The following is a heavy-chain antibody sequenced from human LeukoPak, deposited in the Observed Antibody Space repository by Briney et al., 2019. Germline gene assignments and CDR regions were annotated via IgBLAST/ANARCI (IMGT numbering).Heavy chain of an antibody. Sequence: GGSLRLSCAASGFTFSDYYMSWIRQAPGKGLEWVSYISSSGNTKYYADSVKGRFTISRDNSKNTLYLQMNTLRADDTAVYYCAKDHGSSDWYYFDYWGQGTLVTVSS. V-gene: IGHV3-11*04. J-gene: IGHJ4*02. D-gene: IGHD6-13*01. CDR2: ISSSGNTK. CDR1: GFTFSDYY. CDR3: AKDHGSSDWYYFDY.